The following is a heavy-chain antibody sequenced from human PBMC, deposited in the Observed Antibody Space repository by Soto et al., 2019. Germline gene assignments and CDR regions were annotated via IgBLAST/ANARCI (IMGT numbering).Heavy chain of an antibody. J-gene: IGHJ4*02. Sequence: PSETLSLTCTVSGGSISSGGYYWSWIRQHPGKGLEWIGYIYYSGSTYYNPSLKSRVTISVDTSKNQFSLKLSSVTAADTAVYNCARGFPEGGYSYGYTDYWGQGTLVTVSS. CDR3: ARGFPEGGYSYGYTDY. D-gene: IGHD5-18*01. CDR2: IYYSGST. V-gene: IGHV4-31*03. CDR1: GGSISSGGYY.